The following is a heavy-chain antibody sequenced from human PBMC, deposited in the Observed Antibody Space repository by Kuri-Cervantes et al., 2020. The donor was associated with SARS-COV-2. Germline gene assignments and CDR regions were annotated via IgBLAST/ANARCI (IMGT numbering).Heavy chain of an antibody. Sequence: KVSCKGSGYSFTSYWIGWVRQMPGKGLEWMGIIYPGDSDTRYSPSFQGQVTISADKSISTAYLQWSSLKASDTAMYYCARRGSGGSCYGDFDYWGQGTLVTVSS. V-gene: IGHV5-51*01. CDR1: GYSFTSYW. CDR2: IYPGDSDT. J-gene: IGHJ4*02. D-gene: IGHD2-15*01. CDR3: ARRGSGGSCYGDFDY.